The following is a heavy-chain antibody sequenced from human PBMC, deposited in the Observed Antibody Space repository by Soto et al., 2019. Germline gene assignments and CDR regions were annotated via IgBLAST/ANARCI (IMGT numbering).Heavy chain of an antibody. CDR3: ARDLSGGLCLFDY. CDR2: IYYSGST. J-gene: IGHJ4*02. D-gene: IGHD3-16*01. V-gene: IGHV4-30-4*01. Sequence: QVQLQESGPGLVKPSQTLSLTCTVSGGSISSGDYYWSWIRQPPGKGLEWIGYIYYSGSTYYNPSLKSRVTISLDTSKNQCALKLSSVTDADTAVYYFARDLSGGLCLFDYWGQGTLVTDSS. CDR1: GGSISSGDYY.